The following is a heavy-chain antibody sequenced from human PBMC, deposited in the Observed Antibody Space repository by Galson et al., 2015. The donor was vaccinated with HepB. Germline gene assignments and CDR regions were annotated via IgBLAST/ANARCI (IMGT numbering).Heavy chain of an antibody. CDR1: GGSISSSSYY. J-gene: IGHJ6*02. CDR3: AREDPSAQSGMDV. V-gene: IGHV4-39*07. Sequence: SETLSLTCTVSGGSISSSSYYWGWIRQPPGKGLEWIGSIYYSGSTYYNPSLKSRVTISVDTSKNQFSLKLSSVTAADTAVYYCAREDPSAQSGMDVWGQGTTVTVSS. CDR2: IYYSGST.